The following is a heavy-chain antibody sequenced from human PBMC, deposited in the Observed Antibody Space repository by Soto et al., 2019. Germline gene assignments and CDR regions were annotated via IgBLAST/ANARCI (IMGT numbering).Heavy chain of an antibody. V-gene: IGHV3-20*04. J-gene: IGHJ5*02. CDR2: INWNGGST. CDR3: ARDRLSDYYGSGSYYTNWFDP. Sequence: GGSLRLSCAASGFTFDDYGMSWVRQAPGKGLEWVSGINWNGGSTGYADSVKGRFTISRDNAKNSLYLQMNSLRAEDTALYYCARDRLSDYYGSGSYYTNWFDPWGQGTLVTVSS. CDR1: GFTFDDYG. D-gene: IGHD3-10*01.